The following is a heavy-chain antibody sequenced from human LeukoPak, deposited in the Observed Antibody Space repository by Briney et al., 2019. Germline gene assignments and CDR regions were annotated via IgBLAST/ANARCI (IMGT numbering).Heavy chain of an antibody. CDR1: GYSFTSYW. Sequence: GESLKISCKGSGYSFTSYWIGWVRQMPRKGMEWMGIIYPGDSDTRYSPSFQGQVTISADKSISTAYLQWSSLKASDTAMYYCARRRNWNYDNWFDPWGQGTLVTVSS. CDR3: ARRRNWNYDNWFDP. J-gene: IGHJ5*02. V-gene: IGHV5-51*01. D-gene: IGHD1-7*01. CDR2: IYPGDSDT.